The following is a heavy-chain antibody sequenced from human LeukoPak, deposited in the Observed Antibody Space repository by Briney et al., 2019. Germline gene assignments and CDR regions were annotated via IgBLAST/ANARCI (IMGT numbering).Heavy chain of an antibody. CDR1: GVSLSCGGYS. Sequence: PSETVSLTCAVSGVSLSCGGYSWRWTRQPPGRGLEGIGYIYYSGSTYYHPSLKSRVTISVDRSKHQFALKLSSVTAADTAVYYCARVVHYGDYVDWYFDLWGRGTLVTVSS. D-gene: IGHD4-17*01. V-gene: IGHV4-30-2*01. CDR2: IYYSGST. CDR3: ARVVHYGDYVDWYFDL. J-gene: IGHJ2*01.